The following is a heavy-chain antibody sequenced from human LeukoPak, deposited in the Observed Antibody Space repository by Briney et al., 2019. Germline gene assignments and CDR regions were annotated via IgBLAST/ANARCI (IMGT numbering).Heavy chain of an antibody. D-gene: IGHD4-17*01. Sequence: GGSLRPSCAPSGLDSINFVIHWFGRAPAKGLGWVTFYSLVGKHPYSADSVKGRFTPSRDNSKNTIYLQMNSLRPDDTAIYYCARGRDYGDYGRYYYYMDVWGKGTTVTISS. V-gene: IGHV3-30*03. CDR3: ARGRDYGDYGRYYYYMDV. CDR1: GLDSINFV. J-gene: IGHJ6*03. CDR2: YSLVGKHP.